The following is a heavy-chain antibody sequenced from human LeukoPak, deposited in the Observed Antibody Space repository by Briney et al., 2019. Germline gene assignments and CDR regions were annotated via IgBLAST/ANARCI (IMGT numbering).Heavy chain of an antibody. D-gene: IGHD1-7*01. CDR2: IYTSGST. J-gene: IGHJ5*02. CDR3: AREGLELWGENWFDP. CDR1: GGSLSSYY. Sequence: SETLSLTCTVSGGSLSSYYWSWIRQPAGKGLEWIGRIYTSGSTNYNPSLTSRVTMSVDTSKNQFALKLSSVTAADTAVYYCAREGLELWGENWFDPWGQGTLVTVSS. V-gene: IGHV4-4*07.